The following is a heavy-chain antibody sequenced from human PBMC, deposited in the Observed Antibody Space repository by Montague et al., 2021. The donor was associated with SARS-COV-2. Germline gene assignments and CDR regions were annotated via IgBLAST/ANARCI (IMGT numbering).Heavy chain of an antibody. V-gene: IGHV4-61*02. D-gene: IGHD6-19*01. Sequence: TLSLTRTVSGGSISSGSYYWSWIRQPPGKGLEWIGRISISGSTNYXPSLKSRVTISVDTPKNQFSLKLSSVTTADTAVYYCARDIAVAGLFDYWGQGTLVTVSS. CDR3: ARDIAVAGLFDY. CDR1: GGSISSGSYY. CDR2: ISISGST. J-gene: IGHJ4*02.